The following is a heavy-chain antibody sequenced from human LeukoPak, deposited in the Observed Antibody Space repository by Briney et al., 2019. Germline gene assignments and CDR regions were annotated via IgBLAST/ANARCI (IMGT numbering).Heavy chain of an antibody. V-gene: IGHV1-2*02. CDR3: ARVRRSKDAFDI. Sequence: GASVRVSCKASGYTFTAYYIHWVRQAPGRGLEWMGWINPNRGGTKYAQKLQGRVTMTRDTSISTAYMELSRLRSDDTAVYYCARVRRSKDAFDIWGQGTMVTVSS. CDR1: GYTFTAYY. J-gene: IGHJ3*02. CDR2: INPNRGGT.